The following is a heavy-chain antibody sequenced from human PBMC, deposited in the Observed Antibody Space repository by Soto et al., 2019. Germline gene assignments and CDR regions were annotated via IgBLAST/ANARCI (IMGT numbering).Heavy chain of an antibody. CDR3: AKDRGDNAGYPAFDI. J-gene: IGHJ3*02. D-gene: IGHD3-9*01. CDR1: GFTLSSYD. V-gene: IGHV3-23*01. CDR2: NRGSGGAT. Sequence: EVQLLESGGGLVQPGGSLRLSCAASGFTLSSYDMGWVRQAPGRGLEWISLNRGSGGATFHADSVEGRLTISRDISKNTLYPQMNSLRAEDSAVYYCAKDRGDNAGYPAFDIWGQGTMVTVSS.